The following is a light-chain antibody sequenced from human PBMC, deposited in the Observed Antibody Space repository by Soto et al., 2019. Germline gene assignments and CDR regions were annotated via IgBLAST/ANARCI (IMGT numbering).Light chain of an antibody. J-gene: IGKJ4*01. CDR1: QTISNW. CDR3: QQYNTYPLT. Sequence: DIQMTQSPSTLSASVGDRVTITCRASQTISNWLAWYQQKPGKAPKVLIVDASTLDGGVPSRFSGRRSGTDFTLTISSLQPSDFATYYCQQYNTYPLTFGGGTKVEI. V-gene: IGKV1-5*01. CDR2: DAS.